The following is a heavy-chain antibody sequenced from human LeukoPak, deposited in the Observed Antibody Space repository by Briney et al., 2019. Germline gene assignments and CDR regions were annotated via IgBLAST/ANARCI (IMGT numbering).Heavy chain of an antibody. J-gene: IGHJ5*02. D-gene: IGHD6-6*01. CDR2: INHSGST. CDR1: GGSFSGYY. V-gene: IGHV4-34*01. CDR3: ARGGVAARARRWFDH. Sequence: PSETLSLTCAVYGGSFSGYYWSWIRQPPGKGLEWIGEINHSGSTNYNPSLKSRVTISVDTSKNQFSLKLSSVTAADTAVYYCARGGVAARARRWFDHWGQGTLVTVSS.